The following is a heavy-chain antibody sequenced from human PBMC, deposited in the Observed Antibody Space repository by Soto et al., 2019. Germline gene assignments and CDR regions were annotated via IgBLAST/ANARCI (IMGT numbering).Heavy chain of an antibody. CDR2: MYNTGST. CDR3: ARDLWGYCGTDCYPLDV. CDR1: GGSISGYY. Sequence: SEILSLTCIVSGGSISGYYWSWIRQPPGKGLEWIGYMYNTGSTVYNPSFKSRVTISVDTSKNQFSLKLNSVTAADTAVYYCARDLWGYCGTDCYPLDVWGQGTTVNVSS. D-gene: IGHD2-21*02. V-gene: IGHV4-59*01. J-gene: IGHJ6*02.